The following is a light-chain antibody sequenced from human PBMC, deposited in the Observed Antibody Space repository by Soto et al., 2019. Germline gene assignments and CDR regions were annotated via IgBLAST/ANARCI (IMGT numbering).Light chain of an antibody. CDR2: GAS. J-gene: IGKJ2*01. CDR3: KQSYSTPRYT. V-gene: IGKV1-39*01. CDR1: QTFDSY. Sequence: DIQMTQSPSSLSASVGDRVTITCRASQTFDSYLNWYQQKPGKAPKLLIFGASILQSGVPSRFSGSGSGTAFTLTISNLQPEDFATYYCKQSYSTPRYTFGQGTKLEIK.